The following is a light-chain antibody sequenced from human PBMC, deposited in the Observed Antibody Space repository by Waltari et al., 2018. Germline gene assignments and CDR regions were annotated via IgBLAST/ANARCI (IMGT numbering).Light chain of an antibody. Sequence: QSVLTQPPSVSAAPGQKVTISCSGTGSNIGNNFVSWYQQLPGPAPKLLIYDNNKRPSGIPDRFSGSKSGTSATLVITGLQTGDEADYYCGTWDTDLSVVFGGGTQLTVL. CDR3: GTWDTDLSVV. J-gene: IGLJ2*01. CDR2: DNN. V-gene: IGLV1-51*01. CDR1: GSNIGNNF.